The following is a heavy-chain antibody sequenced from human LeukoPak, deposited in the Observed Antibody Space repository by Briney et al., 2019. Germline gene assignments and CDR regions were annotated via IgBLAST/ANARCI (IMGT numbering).Heavy chain of an antibody. D-gene: IGHD3-22*01. CDR1: GFTFSSYG. V-gene: IGHV3-30*18. CDR3: AKAYYYDSSGYFDFDY. Sequence: PGGSLRLSCAASGFTFSSYGMHWVRQAPGKGLEWVAVISYDGSNKYYADSVKGRFTISRDNSKNTLYLQMNSLRAEDTAVYYCAKAYYYDSSGYFDFDYWGQGTLVTVSS. J-gene: IGHJ4*02. CDR2: ISYDGSNK.